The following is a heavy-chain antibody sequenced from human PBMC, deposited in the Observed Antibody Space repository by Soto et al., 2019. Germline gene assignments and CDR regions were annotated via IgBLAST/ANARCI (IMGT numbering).Heavy chain of an antibody. CDR3: ARSSGGNFGIIIEGSNWFDP. Sequence: APVKVSCTAPGDTFTSYYLNWVRQAPGHGLEWMGVINPHGGSTKYAQKFQGRVTMTRDTSRSTVYMELRSLRSDDTAIYYCARSSGGNFGIIIEGSNWFDPWGKGTLGTV. J-gene: IGHJ5*02. D-gene: IGHD3-3*01. V-gene: IGHV1-46*01. CDR2: INPHGGST. CDR1: GDTFTSYY.